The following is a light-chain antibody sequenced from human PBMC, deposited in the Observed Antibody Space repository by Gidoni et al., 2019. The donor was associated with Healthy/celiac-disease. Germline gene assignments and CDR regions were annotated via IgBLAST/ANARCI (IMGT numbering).Light chain of an antibody. CDR3: QQYNSYPLT. V-gene: IGKV1-5*01. CDR2: ADS. CDR1: QSISSW. J-gene: IGKJ5*01. Sequence: DIQMTQSPSTLSASVGDRVTITCRASQSISSWLAWYQQKPGKAPKLLIYADSSLESGVPSRFSGSGSGTEFTLPISSLQAADFATYYCQQYNSYPLTFGQGTRLEIK.